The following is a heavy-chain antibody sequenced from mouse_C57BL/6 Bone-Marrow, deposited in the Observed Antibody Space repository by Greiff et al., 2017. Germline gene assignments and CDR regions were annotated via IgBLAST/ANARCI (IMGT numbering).Heavy chain of an antibody. CDR1: GYTFTSYW. Sequence: QVQLQQPGAELVRPGSSVKLSCKASGYTFTSYWMHWVKQRPIQGLEWIGNIDPSDSETHYNQKFKDKATLTVDKSASTAYMQLSSLTSVDSAVYDCARRDYGNFWFAYWGQRTLVTVSA. CDR2: IDPSDSET. CDR3: ARRDYGNFWFAY. V-gene: IGHV1-52*01. D-gene: IGHD2-1*01. J-gene: IGHJ3*01.